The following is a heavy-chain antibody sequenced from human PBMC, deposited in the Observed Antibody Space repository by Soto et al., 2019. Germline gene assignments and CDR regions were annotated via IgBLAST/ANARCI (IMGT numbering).Heavy chain of an antibody. J-gene: IGHJ4*02. D-gene: IGHD1-1*01. CDR3: ARQTGPLDY. CDR1: GGSISSSSYY. V-gene: IGHV4-39*01. CDR2: IYYSGST. Sequence: QLQLQESGPGLVKPSETLSLTCTVSGGSISSSSYYWGWIRQPPGKGLEWIGSIYYSGSTYYNPSRXXRXTXXVDTSKNQFSLKLSSVTAADTAVYYCARQTGPLDYWGQGTLVTVSS.